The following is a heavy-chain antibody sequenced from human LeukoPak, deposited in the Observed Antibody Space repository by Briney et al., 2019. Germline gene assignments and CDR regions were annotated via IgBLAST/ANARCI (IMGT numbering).Heavy chain of an antibody. CDR3: ARLYCSSTSCYGECYYYGMDV. V-gene: IGHV1-2*02. CDR1: GYTFTGYY. J-gene: IGHJ6*02. Sequence: ASVKVSCKASGYTFTGYYMHWVRQAPGQGLEWMGWINPNSGGTNYAQKFQGRVTMTRDTSISTAYVELSRLRSDDTAVYYCARLYCSSTSCYGECYYYGMDVWGQGTTVTVSS. D-gene: IGHD2-2*01. CDR2: INPNSGGT.